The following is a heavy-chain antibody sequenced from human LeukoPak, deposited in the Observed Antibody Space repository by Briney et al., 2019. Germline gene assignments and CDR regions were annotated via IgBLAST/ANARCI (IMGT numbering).Heavy chain of an antibody. CDR2: MNPNSGNT. CDR1: GYTFTSYD. Sequence: ASVKVSCKASGYTFTSYDINWVQQATGQGLEWMGWMNPNSGNTAYAQKFQGRVTITRNTSISTAYMELSSLRSEDTAVYYCAREDYYDSGSNDYWGQGTLVTVSS. D-gene: IGHD3-22*01. J-gene: IGHJ4*02. CDR3: AREDYYDSGSNDY. V-gene: IGHV1-8*03.